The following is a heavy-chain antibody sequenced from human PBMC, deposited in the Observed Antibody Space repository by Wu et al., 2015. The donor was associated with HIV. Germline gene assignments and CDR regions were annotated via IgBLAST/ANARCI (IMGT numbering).Heavy chain of an antibody. CDR2: INPNSGGT. D-gene: IGHD3-22*01. CDR1: GYTFTGYH. CDR3: ARSPRITMIVVVPDAFDI. J-gene: IGHJ3*02. V-gene: IGHV1-2*02. Sequence: QVQLVQSGAEVKKPGASVKVSCKASGYTFTGYHMHWVRQAPGQGLEWMGWINPNSGGTNNAQKFQGRVTMTRDTSISTAYMELSRLRSDDTAVYYCARSPRITMIVVVPDAFDIWGQGTMVTVSS.